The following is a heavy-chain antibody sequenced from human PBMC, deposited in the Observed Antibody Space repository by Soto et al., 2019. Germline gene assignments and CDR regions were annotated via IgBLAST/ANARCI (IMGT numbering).Heavy chain of an antibody. V-gene: IGHV1-3*01. D-gene: IGHD2-15*01. Sequence: ASVKVSCKASGYTFTRYAMHWVRQAPGQRLEWMGWINAGNGNTKYSQKFQGRVTISTDTSASTAYMELSSLRSEDTAVYYCARDGRPAPTYGMDVWGQGTTVTVSS. CDR2: INAGNGNT. CDR1: GYTFTRYA. J-gene: IGHJ6*02. CDR3: ARDGRPAPTYGMDV.